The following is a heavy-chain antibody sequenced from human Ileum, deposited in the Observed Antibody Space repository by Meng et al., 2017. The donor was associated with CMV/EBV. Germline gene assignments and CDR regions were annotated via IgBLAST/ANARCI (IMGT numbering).Heavy chain of an antibody. J-gene: IGHJ4*02. CDR3: ARVRCSSTSCYLAFDY. V-gene: IGHV4-39*07. D-gene: IGHD2-2*01. CDR2: IYYSGST. Sequence: SETLSLTCSVSDGSFSNYYWGWIRQPPGKGLEWIGSIYYSGSTYYNPSLKSRVTISVDTSKNQFSLKLSSVTAADTAVYYCARVRCSSTSCYLAFDYWGQGTLVTVSS. CDR1: DGSFSNYY.